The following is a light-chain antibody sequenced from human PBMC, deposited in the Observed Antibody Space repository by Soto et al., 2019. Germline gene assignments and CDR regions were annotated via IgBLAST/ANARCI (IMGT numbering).Light chain of an antibody. CDR1: QSVNSNF. Sequence: EIVLTQSPGTLSMSPGERATLSCRASQSVNSNFFAWYQQKPGQAPRLLIYAVSTRATGIPDRFTGSGSGTHFALTISGLEPEDFAVYYCQQYGSSPRTFGQGTKVEIK. CDR3: QQYGSSPRT. CDR2: AVS. V-gene: IGKV3-20*01. J-gene: IGKJ2*01.